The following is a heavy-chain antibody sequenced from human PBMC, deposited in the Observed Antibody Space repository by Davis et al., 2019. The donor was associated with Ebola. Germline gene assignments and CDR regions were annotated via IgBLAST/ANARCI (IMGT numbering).Heavy chain of an antibody. CDR2: ISSSSSYI. D-gene: IGHD6-19*01. J-gene: IGHJ4*02. CDR3: AREAAVALFDY. V-gene: IGHV3-21*01. Sequence: GESLKISCAASGFTFSSYSINWVRQAPGKGLEWVSSISSSSSYIYYADSVKGRFTISRDNAKNSLYLQMNSLRAEDTAVYYCAREAAVALFDYWGQGTLVTVSS. CDR1: GFTFSSYS.